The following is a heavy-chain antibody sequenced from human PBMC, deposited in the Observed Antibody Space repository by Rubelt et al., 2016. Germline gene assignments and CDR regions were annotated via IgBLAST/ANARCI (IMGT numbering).Heavy chain of an antibody. CDR2: ISYDGSNK. Sequence: QVQLVESGGGVVQPGRSLRLSCAASGFTFSSYAMHWVRQAPGKGLEWVALISYDGSNKYYADSVKGRFTISRDNSKNTLYLQMNRLRAEDTAVYYCAREAIDAWGQGTLVTVSS. D-gene: IGHD2-21*01. J-gene: IGHJ4*02. V-gene: IGHV3-30*04. CDR3: AREAIDA. CDR1: GFTFSSYA.